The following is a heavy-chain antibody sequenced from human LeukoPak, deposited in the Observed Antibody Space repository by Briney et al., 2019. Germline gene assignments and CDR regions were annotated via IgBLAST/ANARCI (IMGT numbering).Heavy chain of an antibody. CDR1: GFTFSNYG. CDR2: ISGSGGST. D-gene: IGHD1-26*01. CDR3: AKDRRELLSGLDY. V-gene: IGHV3-23*01. Sequence: GGSLRLSCAASGFTFSNYGLHWVRQAPGKGLEWVSAISGSGGSTYYADSVKGRFTISRDNSKNTLYLQMNSLRAEDTAVYYCAKDRRELLSGLDYWGQGTLVTVSS. J-gene: IGHJ4*02.